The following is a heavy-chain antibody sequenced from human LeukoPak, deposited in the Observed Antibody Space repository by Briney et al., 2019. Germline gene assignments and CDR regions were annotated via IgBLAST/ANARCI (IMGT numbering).Heavy chain of an antibody. CDR2: ISGSGGST. J-gene: IGHJ1*01. CDR1: GFTFSSYA. Sequence: GGSLRLSCAASGFTFSSYAMSWVRQAPGKGLEGVSAISGSGGSTYYADSVKGRFTISGDNPKNTLYLQMNSLRAEDTAVYYCAKDRVGRSFAEYFQHWGQGTLVTVSS. D-gene: IGHD1-26*01. V-gene: IGHV3-23*01. CDR3: AKDRVGRSFAEYFQH.